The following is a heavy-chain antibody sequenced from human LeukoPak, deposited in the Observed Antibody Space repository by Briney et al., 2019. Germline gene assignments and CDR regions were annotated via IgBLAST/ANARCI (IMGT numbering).Heavy chain of an antibody. V-gene: IGHV4-4*07. CDR3: AAGPTNSGYFRTAFDI. CDR1: GGSISSYY. CDR2: IYTSGST. D-gene: IGHD5-12*01. J-gene: IGHJ3*02. Sequence: PSETLSLTCTVSGGSISSYYWSWIRQPAGKGLEWIGRIYTSGSTNYNPSLKSRVTMSVDTSKNQFSLKLSSVTAADTAVYYCAAGPTNSGYFRTAFDIWGQGTTVTVSS.